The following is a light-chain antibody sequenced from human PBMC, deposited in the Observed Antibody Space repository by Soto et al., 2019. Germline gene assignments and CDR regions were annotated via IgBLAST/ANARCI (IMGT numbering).Light chain of an antibody. CDR1: SSNIGSNY. J-gene: IGLJ2*01. Sequence: QSVLTQPPSASGTPGQRVTISCSGSSSNIGSNYVYWYQQLPGTAPKLLIYSNNQRPSGVPDRFSGSKSGTSASLAISGLRSADEADYYCAAWDDSLSGLVVFGGGTKLTVL. CDR3: AAWDDSLSGLVV. CDR2: SNN. V-gene: IGLV1-47*02.